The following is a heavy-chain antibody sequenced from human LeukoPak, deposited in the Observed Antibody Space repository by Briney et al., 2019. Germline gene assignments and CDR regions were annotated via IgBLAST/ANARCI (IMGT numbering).Heavy chain of an antibody. CDR2: ISGSGDST. CDR1: GFTFSSYA. Sequence: PGGSLRLSCAASGFTFSSYAMSWVRQAPGKGLEWVSAISGSGDSTYYADSVKGRFTISRDNSKNTLYLQMNSLRAEDTAVYYCAKVDVVTAILSLAAFDIWGQGTMVTVSS. J-gene: IGHJ3*02. CDR3: AKVDVVTAILSLAAFDI. V-gene: IGHV3-23*01. D-gene: IGHD2-21*02.